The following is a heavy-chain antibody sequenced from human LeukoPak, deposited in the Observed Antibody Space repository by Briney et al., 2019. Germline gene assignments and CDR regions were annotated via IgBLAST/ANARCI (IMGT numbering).Heavy chain of an antibody. J-gene: IGHJ6*03. CDR1: GSTFSIYG. D-gene: IGHD2-8*02. CDR2: IRYDGSNK. V-gene: IGHV3-30*02. CDR3: ANVLAGDYYYMDV. Sequence: GGSLRLSCAASGSTFSIYGMHWVRQAPGKGLEWVAFIRYDGSNKYYADSVKGRFTISRDNSKNTLYLQMNSLRAEDTAVYYCANVLAGDYYYMDVWGKGTTVTVSS.